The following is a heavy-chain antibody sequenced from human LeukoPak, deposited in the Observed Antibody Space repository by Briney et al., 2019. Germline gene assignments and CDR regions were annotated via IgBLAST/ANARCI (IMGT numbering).Heavy chain of an antibody. Sequence: AETLSLTCTVSGDFISSYFWSWVRQPPGKGLEWIGDICCSGSTAYNPSLKSRVTISVDTSKTQFSMKVNSVTAADTAVNSCPRVIRKIHYYFYGMDVRGQGTTVTVSS. CDR2: ICCSGST. CDR1: GDFISSYF. CDR3: PRVIRKIHYYFYGMDV. J-gene: IGHJ6*02. D-gene: IGHD2/OR15-2a*01. V-gene: IGHV4-59*01.